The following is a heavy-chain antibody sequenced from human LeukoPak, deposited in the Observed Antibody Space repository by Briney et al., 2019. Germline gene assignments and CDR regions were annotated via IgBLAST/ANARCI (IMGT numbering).Heavy chain of an antibody. Sequence: VASVKVSCKASGYTFTSYGISWVRQAPGQGLEWMGWMNPNSGNTGYAQKFQGRVTMTRNTSISTAYMELSSLRSEDTAVYYCARPFRAFDIWGQGTMVTVSS. CDR3: ARPFRAFDI. D-gene: IGHD2/OR15-2a*01. CDR2: MNPNSGNT. J-gene: IGHJ3*02. CDR1: GYTFTSYG. V-gene: IGHV1-8*02.